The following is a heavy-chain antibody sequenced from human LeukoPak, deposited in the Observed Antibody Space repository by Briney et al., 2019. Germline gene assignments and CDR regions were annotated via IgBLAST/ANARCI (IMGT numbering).Heavy chain of an antibody. Sequence: ASVKVSCKASGYTFTGYYMHWVRQAPGQGLEWMGWINPNSGDTHYLQKFQGRVTVTRDTSISTAYMELSRLRSDDTAVYYCARDPANANFDCWGQGTLVTVSS. CDR3: ARDPANANFDC. CDR2: INPNSGDT. V-gene: IGHV1-2*02. CDR1: GYTFTGYY. J-gene: IGHJ4*02.